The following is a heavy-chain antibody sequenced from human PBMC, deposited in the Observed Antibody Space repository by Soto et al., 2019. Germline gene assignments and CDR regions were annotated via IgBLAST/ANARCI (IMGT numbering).Heavy chain of an antibody. CDR2: MNPGSGDT. J-gene: IGHJ5*02. V-gene: IGHV1-8*01. Sequence: GASVKVSCKASGYTFTNNDVTWVRQATGQGLEWMGWMNPGSGDTGYAQKFQGRVTMTRNISIATAYMELSSLRSEDTAIYYCARMQSFGSLNWFDPWVRAPWSPSPQ. D-gene: IGHD5-18*01. CDR3: ARMQSFGSLNWFDP. CDR1: GYTFTNND.